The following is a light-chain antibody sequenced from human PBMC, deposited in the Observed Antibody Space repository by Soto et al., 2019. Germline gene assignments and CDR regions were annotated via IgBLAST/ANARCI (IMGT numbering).Light chain of an antibody. CDR2: AAS. J-gene: IGKJ4*01. CDR1: QSISSY. V-gene: IGKV1-39*01. CDR3: QHSYSTPQT. Sequence: DIQMTQSPSSLSASVGDRVTITCRASQSISSYLNWYKQKPGKAPMLLIYAASSLQSGVPSRFSGRGSGTDFTLPISSLQPEDFATYSCQHSYSTPQTFGGATKVEIK.